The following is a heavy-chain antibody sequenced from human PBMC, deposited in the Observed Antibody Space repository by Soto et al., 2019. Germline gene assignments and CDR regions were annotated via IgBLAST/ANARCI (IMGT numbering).Heavy chain of an antibody. Sequence: GGSLRLSCAAAGFTFSSYEMDWVRQAPGKGLEWVAYISSSGTILYGDSVKGRFTISRDNADNSLYLQMNSLTAEDTAVYYCTKEKSVMYSGYDAFDIWGRGTMVTVSS. CDR3: TKEKSVMYSGYDAFDI. CDR2: ISSSGTI. CDR1: GFTFSSYE. V-gene: IGHV3-48*03. D-gene: IGHD5-12*01. J-gene: IGHJ3*02.